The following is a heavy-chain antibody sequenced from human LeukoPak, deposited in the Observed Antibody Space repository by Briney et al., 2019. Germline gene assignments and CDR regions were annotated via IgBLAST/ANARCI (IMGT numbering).Heavy chain of an antibody. CDR1: GYSFTTYW. D-gene: IGHD1-26*01. V-gene: IGHV5-51*01. CDR3: AKSHGGGATHS. J-gene: IGHJ4*02. CDR2: ICPGDSDT. Sequence: GESLKISCEASGYSFTTYWIGWVRQMPGEGLEWMGIICPGDSDTRYSPSFQGQVTISADKSTSTAYLQWSSLKASDTAMYYCAKSHGGGATHSWGQGTLVTVST.